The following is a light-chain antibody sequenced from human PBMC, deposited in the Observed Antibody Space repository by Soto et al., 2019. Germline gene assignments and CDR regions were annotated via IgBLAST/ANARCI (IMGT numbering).Light chain of an antibody. CDR2: DVS. CDR1: NSDIGSYNY. Sequence: QSVLTQPASLSGSPGQSITLSRTGTNSDIGSYNYVSWYQQHPGKAPKLMIFDVSYRPSGISDRFSGSKSGNTASLTISGLQPEDEADYYCSSYGGSSTLFGGGTKVTVL. CDR3: SSYGGSSTL. V-gene: IGLV2-14*03. J-gene: IGLJ3*02.